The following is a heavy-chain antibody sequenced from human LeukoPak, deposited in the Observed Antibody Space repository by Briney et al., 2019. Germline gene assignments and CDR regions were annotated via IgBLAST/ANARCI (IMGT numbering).Heavy chain of an antibody. CDR1: GGSFSGYY. V-gene: IGHV4-34*01. CDR3: AQLISSSSEK. J-gene: IGHJ4*02. D-gene: IGHD6-13*01. CDR2: INHSGST. Sequence: SETLSLTCAVYGGSFSGYYWNWIRQPPGKGLEWIGEINHSGSTNYNPSLKSRVTISVDTSKNQLSLNLSSVTAADTAVYYCAQLISSSSEKWGQGTLVTVSS.